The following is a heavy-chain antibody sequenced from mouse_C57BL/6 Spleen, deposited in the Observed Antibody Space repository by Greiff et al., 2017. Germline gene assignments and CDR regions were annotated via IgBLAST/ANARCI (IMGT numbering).Heavy chain of an antibody. D-gene: IGHD2-12*01. CDR1: GFTFSSYT. J-gene: IGHJ3*01. CDR3: ARYESWFAY. Sequence: EVHLVESGGGLVKPGGSLKLSCAASGFTFSSYTMSWVRQTPEKRLEWVATISGGGGNTYYPDSVKGRFTISRDNAKNTLYLQMSSLRSEDTALYYCARYESWFAYWGQGTLVTVSA. CDR2: ISGGGGNT. V-gene: IGHV5-9*01.